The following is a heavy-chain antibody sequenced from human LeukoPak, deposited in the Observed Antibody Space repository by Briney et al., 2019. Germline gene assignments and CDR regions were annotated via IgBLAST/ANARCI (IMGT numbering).Heavy chain of an antibody. D-gene: IGHD3-22*01. CDR3: ETHYYDSSGYYRDY. V-gene: IGHV1-18*01. J-gene: IGHJ4*02. CDR1: GYTFTSYG. CDR2: ISAYNGNT. Sequence: ASVKVSCKASGYTFTSYGISWVRQAPGQGLEWMGWISAYNGNTNYAQKLQGRVTMTTDTSTSTAYMELRSLRSEDTAVYYCETHYYDSSGYYRDYWGQGTLVTVSS.